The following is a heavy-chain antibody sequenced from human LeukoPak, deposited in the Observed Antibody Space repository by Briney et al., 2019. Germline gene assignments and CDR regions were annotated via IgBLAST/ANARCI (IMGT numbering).Heavy chain of an antibody. CDR2: INHSGST. Sequence: PSETLSLTCAVYGGSFSGYYWSWIRQPPGKGLEWIGEINHSGSTNYNPSLKSRVTISVDTSKNQFSLKLSSVTAADTAVYYCARAAPGGSSPFDYWGQGTLVTVSS. J-gene: IGHJ4*02. CDR3: ARAAPGGSSPFDY. V-gene: IGHV4-34*01. D-gene: IGHD6-6*01. CDR1: GGSFSGYY.